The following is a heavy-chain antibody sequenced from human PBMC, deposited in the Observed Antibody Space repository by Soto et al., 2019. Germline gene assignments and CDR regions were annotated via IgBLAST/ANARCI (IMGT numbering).Heavy chain of an antibody. Sequence: GVSLRLSCAASGFTISSNAMYWVRQSPGKGLEWVSGISDRGDTTHYADSVKGRFTISRDTSKNTLYLQLNTLRADETAIYYCEKAKPGTKSFDHWGHGTLLTVSS. V-gene: IGHV3-23*01. J-gene: IGHJ4*01. CDR1: GFTISSNA. CDR3: EKAKPGTKSFDH. D-gene: IGHD1-1*01. CDR2: ISDRGDTT.